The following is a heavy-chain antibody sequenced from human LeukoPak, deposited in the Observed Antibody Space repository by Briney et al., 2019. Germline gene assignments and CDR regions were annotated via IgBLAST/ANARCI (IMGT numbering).Heavy chain of an antibody. V-gene: IGHV1-2*02. CDR1: GYTFTGHY. Sequence: ASVKVSCKASGYTFTGHYMHWVRQAPGHGLEWMGWMNTNSGGTKFAQRFQGRFTMTRDTSISTAYLELSRLTFDDTAVYYCARPRTSGWIHDVYDIWGQGTLVTVPS. D-gene: IGHD6-19*01. CDR2: MNTNSGGT. J-gene: IGHJ3*02. CDR3: ARPRTSGWIHDVYDI.